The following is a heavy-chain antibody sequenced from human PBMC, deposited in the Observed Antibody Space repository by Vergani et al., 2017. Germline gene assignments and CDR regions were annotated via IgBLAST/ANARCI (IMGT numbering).Heavy chain of an antibody. CDR1: GGPISSGDYY. D-gene: IGHD6-13*01. J-gene: IGHJ6*02. CDR3: ARGRSSSWPTPPYSYYYGMDV. Sequence: QVQLQESGPGLVKPSQTLSPTFTVSGGPISSGDYYWSWIRQPPGKGLEWIGYIYYSWSTYYNPSLKSRVTLSVDTSKNQFSLKLSSVTAADTAVYYCARGRSSSWPTPPYSYYYGMDVWDQGTTVTVSS. CDR2: IYYSWST. V-gene: IGHV4-30-4*08.